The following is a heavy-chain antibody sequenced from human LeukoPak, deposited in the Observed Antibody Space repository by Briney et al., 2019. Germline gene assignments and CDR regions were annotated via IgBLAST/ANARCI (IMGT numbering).Heavy chain of an antibody. Sequence: PSETLSLTCAVYGGSFSGYYWSWIRQPPGKGLEWIGEINHSGSTNYNPSLKRRVTISVDTSKNQFSLKLSSVTAADTAVYYCARGPYDSSGYDYWGQGTLVTVSS. CDR2: INHSGST. CDR3: ARGPYDSSGYDY. V-gene: IGHV4-34*01. D-gene: IGHD3-22*01. J-gene: IGHJ4*02. CDR1: GGSFSGYY.